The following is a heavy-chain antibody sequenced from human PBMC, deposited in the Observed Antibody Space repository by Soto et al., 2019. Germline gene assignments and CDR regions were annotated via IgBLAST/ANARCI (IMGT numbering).Heavy chain of an antibody. CDR3: ARVYSGYYYPTGY. CDR2: INAGNGNT. J-gene: IGHJ4*02. D-gene: IGHD5-12*01. V-gene: IGHV1-3*01. Sequence: QVQLVQSGAEVKKPGASVKVSCKASGYTFTSYAMHWVRQAPGQRLEWMGWINAGNGNTKYSQKFQGRVTITRDTSASTAYMELSSLRSEDTAVYYCARVYSGYYYPTGYWGQGTLVTVSS. CDR1: GYTFTSYA.